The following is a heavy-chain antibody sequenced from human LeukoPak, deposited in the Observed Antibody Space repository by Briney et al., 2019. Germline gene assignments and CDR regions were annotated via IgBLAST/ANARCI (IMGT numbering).Heavy chain of an antibody. D-gene: IGHD6-13*01. J-gene: IGHJ4*02. CDR3: AGSDPYSSSWDYFDY. CDR1: GGSISSSSYY. CDR2: IYYSGST. Sequence: SETLSLTCTVSGGSISSSSYYWGWIRQPPGKGLEWIGSIYYSGSTYYNPSLKSRVTISVDTSKNQFSLKLSSVTAADTAVYYCAGSDPYSSSWDYFDYWGQGTLVTVSS. V-gene: IGHV4-39*07.